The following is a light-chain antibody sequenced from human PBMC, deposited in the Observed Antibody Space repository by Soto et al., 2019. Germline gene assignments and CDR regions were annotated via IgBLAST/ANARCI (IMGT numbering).Light chain of an antibody. CDR3: NSYTSSSTVV. CDR1: SSDIGSYNY. Sequence: QSALTQPASVSGSPGQSITIPCTGTSSDIGSYNYVSGYQQHPGKAPKLMIYDVSNRPSGISNRFSGSKSGNTASLTISGLQAEDEADYYCNSYTSSSTVVFGTGTKVTVL. J-gene: IGLJ1*01. V-gene: IGLV2-14*01. CDR2: DVS.